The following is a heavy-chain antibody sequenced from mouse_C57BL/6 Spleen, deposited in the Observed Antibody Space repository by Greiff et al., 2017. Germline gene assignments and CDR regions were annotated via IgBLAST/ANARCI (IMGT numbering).Heavy chain of an antibody. D-gene: IGHD4-1*01. CDR1: GFTFSDYG. Sequence: EVKLVESGGGLVKPGGSLTLSCAASGFTFSDYGMHWVRQAPEKGLEWVAYISSGSSTIYYADTVKGRFTISRDNAKNTLFLQMTSLRSEDTAMYYCARGNWNDAMDYWGQGTSVTVSS. V-gene: IGHV5-17*01. CDR2: ISSGSSTI. J-gene: IGHJ4*01. CDR3: ARGNWNDAMDY.